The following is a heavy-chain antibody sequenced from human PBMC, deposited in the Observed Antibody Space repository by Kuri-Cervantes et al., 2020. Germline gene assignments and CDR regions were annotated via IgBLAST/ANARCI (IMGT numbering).Heavy chain of an antibody. V-gene: IGHV4-59*01. CDR3: ARGLYDILACMDV. CDR1: GGSISSYY. Sequence: SETLSLTCTVSGGSISSYYWSWIRQPPGKGLEWIGYIYYSGSTNYNPSLKSRVTISVDTSKNQFSLKLSSVTAADTAVYYCARGLYDILACMDVWGQGTTVTVSS. CDR2: IYYSGST. J-gene: IGHJ6*02. D-gene: IGHD3-9*01.